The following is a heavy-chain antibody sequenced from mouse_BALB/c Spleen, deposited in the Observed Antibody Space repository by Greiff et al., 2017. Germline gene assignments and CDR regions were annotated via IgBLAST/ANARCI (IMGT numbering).Heavy chain of an antibody. CDR2: IYPGNSDT. CDR1: GYSFTSYW. CDR3: TRGEITTKYFDV. Sequence: VQLQQSGTVLARPGASVKMSCKASGYSFTSYWMHWVKQRPGQGLEWIGAIYPGNSDTSYNQKFKGKAKLTAVTSASTAYMELSSLTNEDSAVYYCTRGEITTKYFDVWGAGTTVTVSS. J-gene: IGHJ1*01. D-gene: IGHD2-4*01. V-gene: IGHV1-5*01.